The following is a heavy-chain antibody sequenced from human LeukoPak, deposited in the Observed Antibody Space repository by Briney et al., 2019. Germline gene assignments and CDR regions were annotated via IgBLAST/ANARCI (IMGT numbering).Heavy chain of an antibody. D-gene: IGHD3-22*01. CDR3: ARADSSGYCLDY. V-gene: IGHV1-46*01. Sequence: ASVKVSCKASGYTFSKYDITWVRQAPGQGLEWMGIINPSGGSTSYAQKFQGRVTMTRDTSTSTVYMELSSLRSEDTAVYYCARADSSGYCLDYWGQGTLVTVSS. CDR1: GYTFSKYD. J-gene: IGHJ4*02. CDR2: INPSGGST.